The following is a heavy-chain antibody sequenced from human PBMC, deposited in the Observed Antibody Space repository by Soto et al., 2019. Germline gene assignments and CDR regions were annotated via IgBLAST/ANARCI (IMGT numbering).Heavy chain of an antibody. V-gene: IGHV3-21*01. J-gene: IGHJ3*02. CDR2: ISSSSSYI. Sequence: SLRLSCAASGFTFSSYSMNWVRQAPGKGLEWVSSISSSSSYIYYADSVKGRFTISRDNAKNSLYLQMNSLRAEDTAVYYCARDRGPTRITMVRGVNAFDIWGQGTMVTVSS. CDR1: GFTFSSYS. CDR3: ARDRGPTRITMVRGVNAFDI. D-gene: IGHD3-10*01.